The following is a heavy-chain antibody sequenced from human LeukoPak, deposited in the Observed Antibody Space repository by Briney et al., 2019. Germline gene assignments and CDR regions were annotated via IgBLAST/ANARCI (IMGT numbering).Heavy chain of an antibody. J-gene: IGHJ4*02. D-gene: IGHD6-19*01. CDR3: ARDIAVAGGRGSLANFDY. CDR2: IYYSGST. V-gene: IGHV4-39*07. Sequence: PSQTLSLTCTVSGGSISSSSYYWGWIRQPPGKGLEWIGSIYYSGSTYYNPSLKSRVTISVDTSKNQFSLKLSSVTAADTAVYYCARDIAVAGGRGSLANFDYWGQGTLVTVSS. CDR1: GGSISSSSYY.